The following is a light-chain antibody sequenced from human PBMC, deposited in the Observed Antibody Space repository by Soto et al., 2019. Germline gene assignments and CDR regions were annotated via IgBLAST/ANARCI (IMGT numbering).Light chain of an antibody. J-gene: IGLJ2*01. CDR1: SSTIGAGYD. CDR2: GNS. Sequence: QSVLTQPPSVSGPPGRRATISCTGSSSTIGAGYDVHWYQQLPGTAPKLLIYGNSNRPSGVPDRFSGSKSGTSASLAITGLQAEDEADYYCQSYDSSLSVVVFGGGTKLTVL. CDR3: QSYDSSLSVVV. V-gene: IGLV1-40*01.